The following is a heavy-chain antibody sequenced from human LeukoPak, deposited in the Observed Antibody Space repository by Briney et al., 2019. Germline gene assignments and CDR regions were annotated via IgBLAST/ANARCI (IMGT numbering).Heavy chain of an antibody. Sequence: GGSLRLSCAASGFTFNNFWMYWVRHAPGKGLVWVSRINSDGTSTMYADSVKGRFSISRDNAKDTLFLQMNSLRAEDTALYYCTRDFRNLGFDYWGQGTLVTVSS. J-gene: IGHJ4*02. CDR2: INSDGTST. CDR1: GFTFNNFW. D-gene: IGHD1-14*01. V-gene: IGHV3-74*03. CDR3: TRDFRNLGFDY.